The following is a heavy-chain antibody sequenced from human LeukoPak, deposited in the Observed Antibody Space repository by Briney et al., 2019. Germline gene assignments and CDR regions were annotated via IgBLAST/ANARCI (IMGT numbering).Heavy chain of an antibody. CDR2: IYSGGST. CDR1: GFTVSSNY. D-gene: IGHD6-19*01. Sequence: GGSLRLSCAASGFTVSSNYMSWVRQAPGKGLEWVSVIYSGGSTYYADSVKGRFTISRDNSKNTLYLQMNSLRAENTAVYYCARGVAVAGTFVYWGQGTLVTVSS. CDR3: ARGVAVAGTFVY. J-gene: IGHJ4*02. V-gene: IGHV3-53*01.